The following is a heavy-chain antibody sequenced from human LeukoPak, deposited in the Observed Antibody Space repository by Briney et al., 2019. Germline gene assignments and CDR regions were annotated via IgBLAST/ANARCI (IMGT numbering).Heavy chain of an antibody. Sequence: SQTLSLTCAISGDSVSRNSAAWNWIRQSPSRGLEWLGRTYYKSKWYNDYAVSVKSRITINPDTSKNQFPLQLKSVTPEDTAVYYCARAPIVGATHIDYWGQGTLVTVSS. J-gene: IGHJ4*02. CDR1: GDSVSRNSAA. D-gene: IGHD1-26*01. CDR3: ARAPIVGATHIDY. CDR2: TYYKSKWYN. V-gene: IGHV6-1*01.